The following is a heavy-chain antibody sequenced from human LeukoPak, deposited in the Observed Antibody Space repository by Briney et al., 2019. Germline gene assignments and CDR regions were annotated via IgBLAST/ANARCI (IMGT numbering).Heavy chain of an antibody. CDR1: GFTFSDYY. J-gene: IGHJ4*02. V-gene: IGHV3-11*01. Sequence: GGSLRLSCAASGFTFSDYYMSWIRQAPGKGLEWVSYTSSSGSTIYYGDSVKGRFTISRDNAKNSLYLQMNSLRAEDTAVYYCARAAAYCGGDCSSYYFDYWGQGTLVTVSS. CDR3: ARAAAYCGGDCSSYYFDY. CDR2: TSSSGSTI. D-gene: IGHD2-21*01.